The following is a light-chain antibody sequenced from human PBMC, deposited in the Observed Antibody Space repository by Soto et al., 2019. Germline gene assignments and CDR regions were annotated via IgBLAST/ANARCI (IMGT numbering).Light chain of an antibody. J-gene: IGKJ1*01. V-gene: IGKV1-39*01. CDR2: AAS. CDR3: QQSYSTPRT. Sequence: DIQMNQCPSSLSASVGDRVTITCRASQSISSYLNWYQQKPGKAPKLLIYAASSLQSGVPSRFSGSGSGTDFTLTISSLQPEDFATYYCQQSYSTPRTFGQGTKVDIK. CDR1: QSISSY.